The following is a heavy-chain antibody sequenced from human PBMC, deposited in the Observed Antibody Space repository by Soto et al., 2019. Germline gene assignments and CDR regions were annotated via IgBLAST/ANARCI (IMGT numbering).Heavy chain of an antibody. V-gene: IGHV3-23*01. Sequence: GGSLRLSCAASGFTFSSYALTWVRQAPGKGLEWVSAISNNGGSTYYADSVKGRFTVSRDNSKNTLYLQMNSLRAEDTAVYYCAKGTYGDGPNWGQGTLVTVSS. CDR2: ISNNGGST. D-gene: IGHD4-17*01. J-gene: IGHJ4*02. CDR1: GFTFSSYA. CDR3: AKGTYGDGPN.